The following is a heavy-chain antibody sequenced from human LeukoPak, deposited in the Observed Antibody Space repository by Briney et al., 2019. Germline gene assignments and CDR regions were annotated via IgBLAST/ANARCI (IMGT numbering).Heavy chain of an antibody. Sequence: SETLSLTCTVSGDSISTASYYWGWIRQPPGKGLAWIGIISYSGITHYSPSLKSRVTVSVDKSKNQFSLKLSSATAADTAVYYCARPIRNWGQGTLVIVSS. J-gene: IGHJ4*02. V-gene: IGHV4-39*07. CDR1: GDSISTASYY. CDR3: ARPIRN. CDR2: ISYSGIT.